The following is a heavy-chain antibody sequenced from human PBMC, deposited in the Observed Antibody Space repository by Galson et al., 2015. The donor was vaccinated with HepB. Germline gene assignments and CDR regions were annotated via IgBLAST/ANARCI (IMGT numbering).Heavy chain of an antibody. V-gene: IGHV3-15*01. Sequence: SLRLSCAASGFTFSNAWMSWVRQAPGKGLEWVGRIKSKTDGRTTDYAAPVKGRFTISRDDSKNTLYLQMNSLKTEDTAVYYCTTDDLYYGMDVWGQGTTVTVSS. J-gene: IGHJ6*02. CDR1: GFTFSNAW. CDR2: IKSKTDGRTT. CDR3: TTDDLYYGMDV.